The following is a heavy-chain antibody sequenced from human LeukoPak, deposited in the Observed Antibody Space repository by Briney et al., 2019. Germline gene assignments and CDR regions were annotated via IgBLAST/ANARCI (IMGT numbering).Heavy chain of an antibody. CDR1: GFTFSSYG. D-gene: IGHD2-15*01. CDR2: ISYGGSNK. V-gene: IGHV3-30*18. J-gene: IGHJ4*02. CDR3: AKDVGMIGYCSGGSCYAIDY. Sequence: GRPLRLSCAASGFTFSSYGMHWVRQAPGKGLEWVAVISYGGSNKFYADSVKGRFTISRDNSKNTLYLQMNSLRAEDTAVYYCAKDVGMIGYCSGGSCYAIDYWGQGTLVTVSS.